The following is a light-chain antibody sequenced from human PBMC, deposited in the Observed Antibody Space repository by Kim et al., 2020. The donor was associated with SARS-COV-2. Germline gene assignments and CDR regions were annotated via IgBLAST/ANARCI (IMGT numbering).Light chain of an antibody. CDR2: DAS. CDR3: QQRSNWPPIT. Sequence: SPGERATLSGRASQSVSSYLALYQQKPGQAPRLLLYDASNRATGIPARFSGSGSGTDFTLTISSLEPEDFAVYYCQQRSNWPPITFGQGTRLEIK. J-gene: IGKJ5*01. V-gene: IGKV3-11*01. CDR1: QSVSSY.